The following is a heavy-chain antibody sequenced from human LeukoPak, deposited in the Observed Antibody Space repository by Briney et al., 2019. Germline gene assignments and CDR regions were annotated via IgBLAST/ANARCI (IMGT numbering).Heavy chain of an antibody. CDR3: ARAGGIVVVVAATRHDAFDI. CDR2: IYYSGTT. V-gene: IGHV4-59*12. J-gene: IGHJ3*02. D-gene: IGHD2-15*01. Sequence: SETLSLTCAVYGGSFSGYYWSWIRQPPGKGLEWIGYIYYSGTTNYNPSLKSRVTISVDTSKNQFSLKLSSVTAADTAVYYCARAGGIVVVVAATRHDAFDIWGQGTMVTVSS. CDR1: GGSFSGYY.